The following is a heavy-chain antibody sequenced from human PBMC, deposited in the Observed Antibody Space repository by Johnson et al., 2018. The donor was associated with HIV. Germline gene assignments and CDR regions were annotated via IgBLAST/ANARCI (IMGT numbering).Heavy chain of an antibody. J-gene: IGHJ3*01. CDR2: ISSSGSII. D-gene: IGHD6-19*01. CDR3: ARGGLGFQNIHDPLDV. V-gene: IGHV3-11*01. CDR1: GFSFSDYY. Sequence: QVQLVESGGGLVKPGGSLRLSCAASGFSFSDYYMSWIRQAPGKGLESVSYISSSGSIISYAGSVKGRFTISRENAKNSLYLQMNSLRAEETALYYCARGGLGFQNIHDPLDVWGQGTMVTVSS.